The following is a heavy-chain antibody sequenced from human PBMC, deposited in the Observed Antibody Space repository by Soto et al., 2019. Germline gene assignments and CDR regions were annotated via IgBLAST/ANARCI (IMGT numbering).Heavy chain of an antibody. CDR1: GDSISSYY. V-gene: IGHV4-59*01. Sequence: SETLSLTCTVSGDSISSYYWSWIRQPPGKELEWIGYIYYSGSTNYNPSLKSRVTISVDTSKNQFSLNLSSVTAADTAVYYCARENIAAGGNRFDYWGQGTLVTVSS. J-gene: IGHJ4*02. CDR3: ARENIAAGGNRFDY. CDR2: IYYSGST. D-gene: IGHD6-13*01.